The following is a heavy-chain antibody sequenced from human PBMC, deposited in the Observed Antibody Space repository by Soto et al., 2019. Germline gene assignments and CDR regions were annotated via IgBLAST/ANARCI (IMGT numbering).Heavy chain of an antibody. J-gene: IGHJ2*01. CDR3: ARAFAGFGAYWYFDL. V-gene: IGHV4-4*07. CDR1: GGSISNNY. Sequence: PSETLSLTCNVSGGSISNNYWTWIRQPAGKGLEWIGRIYSDGRTNFNPSLKSRISMSIDTSKNQFSLKLTSVTAADTAVYYCARAFAGFGAYWYFDLWGRGTLVTVSS. CDR2: IYSDGRT. D-gene: IGHD3-16*01.